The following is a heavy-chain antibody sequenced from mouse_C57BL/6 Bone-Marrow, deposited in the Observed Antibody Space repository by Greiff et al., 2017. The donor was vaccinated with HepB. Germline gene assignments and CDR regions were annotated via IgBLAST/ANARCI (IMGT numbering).Heavy chain of an antibody. CDR1: GFSFNTYA. V-gene: IGHV10-1*01. CDR3: VRGSGGYMDY. CDR2: IRSKSNNYAT. D-gene: IGHD2-2*01. J-gene: IGHJ4*01. Sequence: EVKVVESGGGLVQPKGSLKLSCAASGFSFNTYAMNWVRQAPGKGLEWVARIRSKSNNYATYYADSVKDRFTISRDDSESMLYLQMNNLKTEDTAMYYCVRGSGGYMDYWGQGTSVTVSS.